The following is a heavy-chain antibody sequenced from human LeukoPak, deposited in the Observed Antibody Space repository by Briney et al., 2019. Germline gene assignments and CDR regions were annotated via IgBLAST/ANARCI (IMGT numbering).Heavy chain of an antibody. V-gene: IGHV3-7*01. CDR3: ARVEMATIRDY. CDR2: IKLDGSEK. J-gene: IGHJ4*02. CDR1: GFNFRTYW. Sequence: GGSLRLSCAASGFNFRTYWMSWVRQAPGKGLEWVANIKLDGSEKYYVDSVKGRFTISRDNAKNSLYLQMNSLRAEDTAVYYCARVEMATIRDYWGQGTLVTVSS. D-gene: IGHD5-24*01.